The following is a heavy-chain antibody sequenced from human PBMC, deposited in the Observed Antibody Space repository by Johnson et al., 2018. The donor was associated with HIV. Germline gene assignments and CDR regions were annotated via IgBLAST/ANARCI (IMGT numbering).Heavy chain of an antibody. V-gene: IGHV3-74*01. CDR2: INSDGSSP. D-gene: IGHD5-18*01. CDR3: PRETNSAMAGDAFDI. J-gene: IGHJ3*02. CDR1: GFTFNDYA. Sequence: VQLVESGGGLVQPGRSLRLSCAASGFTFNDYAMHWVRQVPGKGLEWVSRINSDGSSPTYADSVQGRFTISRDNAKNTLYLQMNSLRAEDTAVYYCPRETNSAMAGDAFDIWGQGTMVTVSS.